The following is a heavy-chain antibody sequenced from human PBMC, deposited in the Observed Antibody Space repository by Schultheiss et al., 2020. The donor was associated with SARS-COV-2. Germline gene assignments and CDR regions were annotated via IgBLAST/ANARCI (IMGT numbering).Heavy chain of an antibody. CDR3: ARAPSGSYDF. Sequence: SETLSLTCAVYGGSFSGYYWSWIRQPPGKGLEWIGEINRSRSTNYNPSLKSRVTISVDTSKNQFSLKLNSVTAADTAVYYCARAPSGSYDFWGQGTLVTVSS. CDR1: GGSFSGYY. J-gene: IGHJ4*02. CDR2: INRSRST. V-gene: IGHV4-34*01. D-gene: IGHD1-26*01.